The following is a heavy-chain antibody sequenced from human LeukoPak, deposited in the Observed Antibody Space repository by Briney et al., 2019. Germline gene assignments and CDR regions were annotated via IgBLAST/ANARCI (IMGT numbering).Heavy chain of an antibody. CDR1: GYTFTSYD. Sequence: ASVKVSCKASGYTFTSYDINWVRQATGQGLEWMGWMNPNSGNTGYAQKFQGRVTMTRNTSISTAYMELSSLRSEDTAVYYCARKVRRQVVTPVKNWFDPWGQGTLVTVSS. J-gene: IGHJ5*02. CDR3: ARKVRRQVVTPVKNWFDP. CDR2: MNPNSGNT. V-gene: IGHV1-8*01. D-gene: IGHD4-23*01.